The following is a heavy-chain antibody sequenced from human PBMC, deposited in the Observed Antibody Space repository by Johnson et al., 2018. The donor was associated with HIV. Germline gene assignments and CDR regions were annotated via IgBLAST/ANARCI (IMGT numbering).Heavy chain of an antibody. Sequence: VQLVESGGGLVQPGGSLRLSCAASGFTVSSNYMSWVRQAPGKGLEWVSVIYSGGSTYYADSVKGRFTISRDNSKNTLYLQMNSLRAEDTAVYYCARDRGGYSYGYDSDAFDIWPRDNGHRLF. D-gene: IGHD5-18*01. CDR2: IYSGGST. CDR1: GFTVSSNY. CDR3: ARDRGGYSYGYDSDAFDI. V-gene: IGHV3-66*02. J-gene: IGHJ3*02.